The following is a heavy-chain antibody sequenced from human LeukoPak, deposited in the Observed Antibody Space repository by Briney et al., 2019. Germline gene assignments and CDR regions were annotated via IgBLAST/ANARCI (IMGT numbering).Heavy chain of an antibody. Sequence: GGSLRLSCAASGFTVSSNYMSWVRQAPGKGLEWVSVIYSGGSTYYADSVKGRFTISRDNSKNTLYLQMNSLRAEDTAVYYCARVTAHSRTHDYWGQGTLVTVSS. CDR2: IYSGGST. D-gene: IGHD6-13*01. J-gene: IGHJ4*02. CDR3: ARVTAHSRTHDY. V-gene: IGHV3-53*01. CDR1: GFTVSSNY.